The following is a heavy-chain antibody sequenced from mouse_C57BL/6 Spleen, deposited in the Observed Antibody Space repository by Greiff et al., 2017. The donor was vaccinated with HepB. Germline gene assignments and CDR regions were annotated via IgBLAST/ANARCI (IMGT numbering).Heavy chain of an antibody. CDR1: GFTFSSYA. CDR2: ISDGGSYT. V-gene: IGHV5-4*01. Sequence: EVQGVESGGGLVKPGGSLKLSCAASGFTFSSYAMSWVRQTPEKRLEWVATISDGGSYTYYPDNVKGRFTISRDNAKNNLYLQMSHLKSEDTAMYDCARERPTGTGYFDYWGQGTTLTVSS. D-gene: IGHD4-1*02. CDR3: ARERPTGTGYFDY. J-gene: IGHJ2*01.